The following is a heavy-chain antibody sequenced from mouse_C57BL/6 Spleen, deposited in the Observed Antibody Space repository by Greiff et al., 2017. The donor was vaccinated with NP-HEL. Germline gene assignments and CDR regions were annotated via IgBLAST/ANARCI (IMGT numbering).Heavy chain of an antibody. D-gene: IGHD3-3*01. CDR1: GYTFTDYY. J-gene: IGHJ4*01. CDR3: AGGVGGYAMDY. CDR2: INPNNGGT. V-gene: IGHV1-26*01. Sequence: EVQLQQSGPELVKPGASVKISCKASGYTFTDYYMNWVKQSHGKSLEWIGDINPNNGGTSYNQKFKGKATLTVDKSSSTAYMELRSLTSEDSAVYYCAGGVGGYAMDYWGQGTSVTVSS.